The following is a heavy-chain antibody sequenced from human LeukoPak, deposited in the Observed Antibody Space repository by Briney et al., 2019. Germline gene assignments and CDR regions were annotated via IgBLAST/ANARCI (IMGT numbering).Heavy chain of an antibody. V-gene: IGHV1-2*02. J-gene: IGHJ5*02. Sequence: ASVKVSCKASGYTFSSHYMHWVRQAPGQGLEWMGWINPNSGGTNYAQKFQGRVTMTRDTSISTAYMELSRLRSDDTAVYYCARTSMTTVREWFDPWGQGTLVTVSS. D-gene: IGHD4-17*01. CDR1: GYTFSSHY. CDR2: INPNSGGT. CDR3: ARTSMTTVREWFDP.